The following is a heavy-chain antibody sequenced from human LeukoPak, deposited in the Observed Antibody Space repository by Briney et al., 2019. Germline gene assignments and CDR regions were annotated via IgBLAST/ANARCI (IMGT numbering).Heavy chain of an antibody. V-gene: IGHV3-7*01. CDR2: IKQDGSEK. D-gene: IGHD6-13*01. CDR1: GFTFSSYT. J-gene: IGHJ4*02. CDR3: ARIAAAGIDY. Sequence: LGGSLRLSCAASGFTFSSYTMNWVRQAPGKGLEWVANIKQDGSEKYYVDSVKGRFTISRDNAKNSLYLQMNSLRAEDTAVYYCARIAAAGIDYWGQGALVAVSS.